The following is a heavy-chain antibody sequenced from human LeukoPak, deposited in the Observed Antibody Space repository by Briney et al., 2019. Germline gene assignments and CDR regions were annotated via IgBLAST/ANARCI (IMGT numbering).Heavy chain of an antibody. CDR3: ARGQYDFWSGYYTQLAGYYFDY. V-gene: IGHV4-30-4*08. D-gene: IGHD3-3*01. Sequence: PSETLSLTCTVSGGSISSGDYYRSWIRQPPGKGLEWIGYIYYSGSTYYNPSLKSRVTISVDTSKNQFSLKLSSVTAADTAVYYCARGQYDFWSGYYTQLAGYYFDYWGQGTLVTVSS. J-gene: IGHJ4*02. CDR2: IYYSGST. CDR1: GGSISSGDYY.